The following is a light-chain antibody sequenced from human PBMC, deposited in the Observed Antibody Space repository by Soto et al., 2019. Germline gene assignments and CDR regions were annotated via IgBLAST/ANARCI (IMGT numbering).Light chain of an antibody. CDR2: EVT. Sequence: QSVLTQPPSASGSPGQSVTISCTGTCGDIGGYDYVSWYQQHPGKAPKLMIYEVTKRPLGVPDRFSGSKSGNTASLTVSGLQAEDEADYFCCSHAGDNTYVFGTGTKVTVL. V-gene: IGLV2-8*01. CDR1: CGDIGGYDY. CDR3: CSHAGDNTYV. J-gene: IGLJ1*01.